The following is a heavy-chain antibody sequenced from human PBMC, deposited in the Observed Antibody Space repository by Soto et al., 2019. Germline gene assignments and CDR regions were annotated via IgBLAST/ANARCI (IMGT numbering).Heavy chain of an antibody. Sequence: EVQLVESGGGLVKPGRSLRLSCTASGFTFGDYAMSWFRQAPGKGLEWVGFIRSKAYGGTTEYAASVKGRFTISRDDSKIIAYLQMNSLKTEDTAVYYCTRAGWGASSSWYGGYFQHWGQGTLVTVSS. D-gene: IGHD6-13*01. V-gene: IGHV3-49*05. J-gene: IGHJ1*01. CDR3: TRAGWGASSSWYGGYFQH. CDR2: IRSKAYGGTT. CDR1: GFTFGDYA.